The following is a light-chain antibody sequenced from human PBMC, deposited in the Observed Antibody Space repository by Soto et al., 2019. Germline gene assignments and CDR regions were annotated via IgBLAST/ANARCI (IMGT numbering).Light chain of an antibody. CDR3: AAWDDSLRVV. J-gene: IGLJ2*01. CDR1: SSNIGSNY. V-gene: IGLV1-47*02. CDR2: SNN. Sequence: QSVLTQPPSASGTPGQRVTISCSGSSSNIGSNYVYWYQQLPGTAPKLLTYSNNQRPSGVPDRFSGSKSGTSASLAISGLRSEDEADYYCAAWDDSLRVVFGGGTKVTVL.